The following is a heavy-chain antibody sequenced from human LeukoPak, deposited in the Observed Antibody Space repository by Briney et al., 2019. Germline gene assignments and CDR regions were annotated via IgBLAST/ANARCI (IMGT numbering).Heavy chain of an antibody. CDR3: ARSSSGWAYLDY. Sequence: PGGSLRLSCAASGFTFSSYGMSWVRQAPGKGPEWVSAISGSGGSTYYADSVKGRFTISRDNSKNTLYLQMNSLRAEDTSVYYCARSSSGWAYLDYWGQGKLVTVSS. CDR1: GFTFSSYG. CDR2: ISGSGGST. J-gene: IGHJ4*02. D-gene: IGHD6-19*01. V-gene: IGHV3-23*01.